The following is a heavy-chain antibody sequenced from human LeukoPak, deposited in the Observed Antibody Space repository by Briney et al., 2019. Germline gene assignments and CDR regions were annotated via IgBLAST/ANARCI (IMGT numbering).Heavy chain of an antibody. Sequence: GASVKVSCKASGYTFTSYAMHWVRQAPGQRLEWMGWINAGNGNTKYSQKFQGRVTITRDTSISTAYMELSRLRSDDTAVYYCARPYKLLRTAGFDYWGQGTLVTVSS. V-gene: IGHV1-3*01. J-gene: IGHJ4*02. CDR2: INAGNGNT. CDR3: ARPYKLLRTAGFDY. D-gene: IGHD2-2*01. CDR1: GYTFTSYA.